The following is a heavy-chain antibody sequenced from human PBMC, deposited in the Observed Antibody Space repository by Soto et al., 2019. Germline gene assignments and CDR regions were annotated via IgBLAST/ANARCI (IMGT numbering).Heavy chain of an antibody. CDR3: ARMLYYAMEV. Sequence: QVTLKESGPVLVKPTEPLTLTCTVSGFSLNHPRMGVSWIRQPPGKALEWLAHISSSDEKSYSTSLSSRLTISKDTSESQVVLTMTNMVPVDTATYYCARMLYYAMEVWGQGTTVAVSS. J-gene: IGHJ6*02. CDR2: ISSSDEK. V-gene: IGHV2-26*01. CDR1: GFSLNHPRMG.